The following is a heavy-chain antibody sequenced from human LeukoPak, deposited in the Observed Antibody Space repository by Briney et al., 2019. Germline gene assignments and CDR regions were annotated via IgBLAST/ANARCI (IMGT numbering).Heavy chain of an antibody. V-gene: IGHV5-51*01. CDR2: IYPGDSDT. J-gene: IGHJ4*02. D-gene: IGHD4-23*01. CDR1: GYSFTSYW. Sequence: GESLKISCKGSGYSFTSYWIGWVRQMAGKGLEWMGIIYPGDSDTRYSPSFKGQVTISADKSISTAYLRWSSLKASDTAMYYCARHYDYGGSWYFDYWGQGTLVTVSS. CDR3: ARHYDYGGSWYFDY.